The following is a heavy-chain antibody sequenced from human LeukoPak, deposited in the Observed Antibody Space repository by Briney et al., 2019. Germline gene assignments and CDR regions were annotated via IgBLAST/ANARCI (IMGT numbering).Heavy chain of an antibody. CDR1: GASISSYY. J-gene: IGHJ3*02. Sequence: SETLSLTCTVSGASISSYYWSWIRQPAGKGLEWIGRIYTSGSTNYNPSLKSRVTMSVDTSKNQFSLKLSSVTAADTAVYYCARDRTLPAGEGLWFGEHDYYDAFDIWGQGTMVTVSS. D-gene: IGHD3-10*01. CDR2: IYTSGST. V-gene: IGHV4-4*07. CDR3: ARDRTLPAGEGLWFGEHDYYDAFDI.